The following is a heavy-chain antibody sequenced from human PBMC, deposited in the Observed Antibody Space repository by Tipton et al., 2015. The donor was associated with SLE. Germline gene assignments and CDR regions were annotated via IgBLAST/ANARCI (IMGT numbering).Heavy chain of an antibody. Sequence: SLRLSCAASGFTFDDYTMHWVRQAPGKRLEWVSLINWDGRSTYYTDSVKGRFTISRDNSKSSLYVQMNSLRTEDTALYYCARGGTYYYDTSSYFLDYWGQGTLVTVSS. CDR3: ARGGTYYYDTSSYFLDY. D-gene: IGHD3-22*01. CDR1: GFTFDDYT. J-gene: IGHJ4*02. V-gene: IGHV3-43*01. CDR2: INWDGRST.